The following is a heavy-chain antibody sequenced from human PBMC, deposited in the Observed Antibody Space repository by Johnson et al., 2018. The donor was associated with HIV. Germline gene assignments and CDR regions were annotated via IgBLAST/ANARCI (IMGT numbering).Heavy chain of an antibody. D-gene: IGHD6-6*01. J-gene: IGHJ3*02. Sequence: QVQLVESGGGLVQPGGSLRLSCAASGFTFSSYAMHWVRQAPGKGLEWVAVISYAGSNKYYADSVKGRFTISRDNSKNTLYLQMNSLRAEDTAVYYCARWGYSSSPLDAFDIWGQGTMVTVSS. CDR3: ARWGYSSSPLDAFDI. CDR2: ISYAGSNK. V-gene: IGHV3-30-3*01. CDR1: GFTFSSYA.